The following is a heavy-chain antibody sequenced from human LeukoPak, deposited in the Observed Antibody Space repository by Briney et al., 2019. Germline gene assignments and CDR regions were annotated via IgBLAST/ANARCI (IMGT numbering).Heavy chain of an antibody. V-gene: IGHV4-61*02. CDR3: ARAGVATWQY. CDR1: GGSISSDTYY. Sequence: PSETLSLTCTVSGGSISSDTYYWSWIRQPAGKGLEWIGRIYISGSTTYNPSLKSRVTISVDTSKNQFSLNLSSVTAADTAVYYCARAGVATWQYWGQGTLVTVSS. D-gene: IGHD5-12*01. CDR2: IYISGST. J-gene: IGHJ4*02.